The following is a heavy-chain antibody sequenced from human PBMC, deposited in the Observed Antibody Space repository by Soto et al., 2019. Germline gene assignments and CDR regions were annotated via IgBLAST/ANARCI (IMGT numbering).Heavy chain of an antibody. J-gene: IGHJ5*02. Sequence: SETLSLTCTVSGGSISSSSYYWGWIRQPPGKGLEWIGSIYYSGSTYYNPSLKSRVTISVDTSKNQFSLKLTSVTAADTAVYYSARHDYSNYAGWFDPWGQGTLVTVSS. CDR1: GGSISSSSYY. CDR3: ARHDYSNYAGWFDP. CDR2: IYYSGST. V-gene: IGHV4-39*01. D-gene: IGHD4-4*01.